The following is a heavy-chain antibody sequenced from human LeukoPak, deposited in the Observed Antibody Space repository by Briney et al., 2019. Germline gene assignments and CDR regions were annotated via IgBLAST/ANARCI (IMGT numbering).Heavy chain of an antibody. CDR2: IKSKTDGGTT. CDR1: GFTFSNAW. D-gene: IGHD1-1*01. V-gene: IGHV3-15*01. CDR3: TTDRRLSTTGTTYGNYYYGMDV. Sequence: GGSLRLSCAASGFTFSNAWMSWVRQAPGKGLEWVGRIKSKTDGGTTDYAAPVKGRFTISRDDSKNTLYLQMNSLKTEDTAVYYCTTDRRLSTTGTTYGNYYYGMDVWGQGTTVTVSS. J-gene: IGHJ6*02.